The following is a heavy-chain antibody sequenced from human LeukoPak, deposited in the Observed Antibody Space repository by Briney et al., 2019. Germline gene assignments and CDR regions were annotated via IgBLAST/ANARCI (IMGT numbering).Heavy chain of an antibody. J-gene: IGHJ5*02. D-gene: IGHD1-26*01. CDR2: ITSSGSAT. CDR3: AKDRNRGSYYNWFDP. Sequence: GGSLRLSCAASGFTFSKNAMSWVRQAPGKGLEWVSSITSSGSATCYADSVKGRFTISRDNSKNTLYLQMNSLRAEDTAAYYCAKDRNRGSYYNWFDPWGQGTLVTVSS. V-gene: IGHV3-23*01. CDR1: GFTFSKNA.